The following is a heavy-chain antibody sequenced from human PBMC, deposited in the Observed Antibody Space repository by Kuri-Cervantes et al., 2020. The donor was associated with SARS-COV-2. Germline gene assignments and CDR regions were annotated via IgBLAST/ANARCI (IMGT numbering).Heavy chain of an antibody. CDR1: GGSFSGYY. Sequence: SETLSLTCAVYGGSFSGYYWSWIRQPPGKGLEWIGEINHSGSTNYNPSLKSRVTISVDTSKNKFSLKLSSVTAADTAVYYCARGVVGYCTNGVCYRPYYYGMDVWGQGTTVTVSS. CDR3: ARGVVGYCTNGVCYRPYYYGMDV. D-gene: IGHD2-8*01. J-gene: IGHJ6*02. CDR2: INHSGST. V-gene: IGHV4-34*01.